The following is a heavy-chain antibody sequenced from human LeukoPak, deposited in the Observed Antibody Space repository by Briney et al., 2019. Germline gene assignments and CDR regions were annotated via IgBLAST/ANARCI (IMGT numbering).Heavy chain of an antibody. CDR2: ISGDGSRT. J-gene: IGHJ4*02. CDR3: ARGGWGTAIDY. CDR1: GFTFSSYW. V-gene: IGHV3-74*01. D-gene: IGHD1-7*01. Sequence: GGSLRLSCAASGFTFSSYWVHWVRQGPGKGLVWVSYISGDGSRTTYADSVKGRFTISRDNAKNTLDLQMNSLRAEDTAVYYCARGGWGTAIDYWAQGTLVTVSS.